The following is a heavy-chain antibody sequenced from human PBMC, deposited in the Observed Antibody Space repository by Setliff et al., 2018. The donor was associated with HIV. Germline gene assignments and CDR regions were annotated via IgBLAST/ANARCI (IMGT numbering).Heavy chain of an antibody. Sequence: PSETLSLTCAVSGGSISGDGYSWSRIRQPPGKGLEWIGYIFHSGSTYYNPSLKSRVTISEDRSKNQFSLKLTSVTAADTAVYYCASHERGNSYGLVSWGQGMLVTVSS. CDR1: GGSISGDGYS. V-gene: IGHV4-30-2*01. D-gene: IGHD5-18*01. J-gene: IGHJ4*02. CDR3: ASHERGNSYGLVS. CDR2: IFHSGST.